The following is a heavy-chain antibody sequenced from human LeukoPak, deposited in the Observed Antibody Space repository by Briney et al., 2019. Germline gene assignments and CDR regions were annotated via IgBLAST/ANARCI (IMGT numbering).Heavy chain of an antibody. CDR3: ATEVASWFDP. D-gene: IGHD2-15*01. Sequence: GGSLRLSCVASGFSFSSYPMNWVRQAPGKGLVWVSRIRSDGKSTSYTDSVRGRFTISRDNAKNTLYLQMNGLRDEDTAVYYCATEVASWFDPWGQGTLVTVSS. J-gene: IGHJ5*02. CDR2: IRSDGKST. CDR1: GFSFSSYP. V-gene: IGHV3-74*01.